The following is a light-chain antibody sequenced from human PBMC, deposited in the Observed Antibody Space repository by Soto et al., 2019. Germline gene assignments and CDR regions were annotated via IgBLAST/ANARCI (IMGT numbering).Light chain of an antibody. J-gene: IGKJ2*01. Sequence: DFVMTQSPLSLPVTLGQPASISCRSSQSVVYCYGKTYLNWFQQRPGQSPRRLIYDVSNLDSGVPDRFSGSGSGTDFSLKISSVQPEDVGVYYCMQGQRSTYTFGQGTKLEIK. CDR3: MQGQRSTYT. CDR2: DVS. CDR1: QSVVYCYGKTY. V-gene: IGKV2-30*01.